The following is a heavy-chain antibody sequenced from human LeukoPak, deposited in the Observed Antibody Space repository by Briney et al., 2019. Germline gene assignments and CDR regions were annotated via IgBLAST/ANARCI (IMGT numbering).Heavy chain of an antibody. CDR3: VSPRGFSYGYLDY. CDR1: GGSISSSSAY. CDR2: IYYSKNT. V-gene: IGHV4-39*01. Sequence: SETLSLTCTVSGGSISSSSAYWGWIRQPPGKGLEWIGSIYYSKNTYYNPSLKSRVTISADTSKNQFSLTLGSVSATDTAVYYCVSPRGFSYGYLDYWGQGTLVTVSS. J-gene: IGHJ4*02. D-gene: IGHD5-18*01.